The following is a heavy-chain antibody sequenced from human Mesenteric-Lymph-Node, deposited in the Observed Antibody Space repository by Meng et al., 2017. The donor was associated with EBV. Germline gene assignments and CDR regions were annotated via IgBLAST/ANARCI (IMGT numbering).Heavy chain of an antibody. CDR3: ARDEDGTYVFDI. V-gene: IGHV4-30-4*01. Sequence: QVQLQESGPGLGKPSQTLSLTCAVSGDSISSGVYYWSWIRQPPGKGLEWIGYIYYSGNTYYNSSLKSRVTISVDRSKNQFSLKLTSVTAADTAVYYCARDEDGTYVFDIWGQGTMVTVSS. J-gene: IGHJ3*02. CDR2: IYYSGNT. D-gene: IGHD3-16*01. CDR1: GDSISSGVYY.